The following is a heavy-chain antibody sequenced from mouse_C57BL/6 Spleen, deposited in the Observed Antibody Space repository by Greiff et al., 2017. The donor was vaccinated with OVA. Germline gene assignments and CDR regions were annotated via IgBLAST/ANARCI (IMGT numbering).Heavy chain of an antibody. D-gene: IGHD1-1*01. CDR1: GYTFTDYY. CDR2: IYPGSGNT. J-gene: IGHJ1*03. V-gene: IGHV1-76*01. CDR3: ARIPNYYGSSYGYFDV. Sequence: LVESGAELVRPGASVKLSCKASGYTFTDYYINWVKQRPGQGLEWIARIYPGSGNTYYNEKFKGKATLTAEKSSSTAYMQLSSLTSEDSAVYFCARIPNYYGSSYGYFDVWGTGTTVTVSS.